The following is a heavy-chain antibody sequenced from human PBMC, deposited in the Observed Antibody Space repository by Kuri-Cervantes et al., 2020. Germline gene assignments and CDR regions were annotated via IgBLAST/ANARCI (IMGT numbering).Heavy chain of an antibody. CDR3: ARGPLNSYYYDSSGYRYVHGRGAFDI. Sequence: SETLSLTCAVSGYSISSGYYWGWIRQPPGKGLEWIGSIYHTGNTNYNPSLKSRVTISVDTSKNQFSLKLSSVTAADTAVYYCARGPLNSYYYDSSGYRYVHGRGAFDIWGQGTMVTVSS. V-gene: IGHV4-38-2*01. D-gene: IGHD3-22*01. CDR1: GYSISSGYY. CDR2: IYHTGNT. J-gene: IGHJ3*02.